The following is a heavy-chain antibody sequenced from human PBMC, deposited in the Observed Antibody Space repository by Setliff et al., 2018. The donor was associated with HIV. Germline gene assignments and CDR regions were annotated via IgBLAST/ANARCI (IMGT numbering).Heavy chain of an antibody. CDR1: GFTFSSYA. Sequence: LRLSCAASGFTFSSYAMSWVRQAPGKGLEWVSAISGSGGSTYYADSVKGRFTISRDNAKNSLFLQMNSLRAEDTAVYYCASIELAAMVPVDYWGQGTLVTVSS. CDR2: ISGSGGST. V-gene: IGHV3-23*01. D-gene: IGHD5-18*01. CDR3: ASIELAAMVPVDY. J-gene: IGHJ4*02.